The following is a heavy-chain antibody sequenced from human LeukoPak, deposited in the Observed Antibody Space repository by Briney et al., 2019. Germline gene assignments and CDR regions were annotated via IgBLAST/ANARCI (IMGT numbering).Heavy chain of an antibody. V-gene: IGHV3-15*01. J-gene: IGHJ4*02. CDR3: TTDRWTPVLLWFGEFRSY. CDR2: IKSKPDGGTT. Sequence: GGSLRLSCTASGFTFSTAWIIWVRQAPGKGLEWLGRIKSKPDGGTTDSAAPVKGRFTISRDDSKNTAYLQMNSLKTEDSAVYYCTTDRWTPVLLWFGEFRSYWGQGTLVTVSS. D-gene: IGHD3-10*01. CDR1: GFTFSTAW.